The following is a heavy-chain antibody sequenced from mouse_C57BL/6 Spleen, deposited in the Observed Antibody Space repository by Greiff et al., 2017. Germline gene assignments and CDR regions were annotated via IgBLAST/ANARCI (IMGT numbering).Heavy chain of an antibody. Sequence: VQLQQPGAELVRPGSSVQLSCKASGYTFTSYWMHWVKQRPIQGLEWIGNIDPSDSETHYNQKFKDKATLTVDKSSSTAYMQLSSLTSEDSAVYYCASGNYDWFAYWGQGTLVTVSA. J-gene: IGHJ3*01. D-gene: IGHD2-1*01. V-gene: IGHV1-52*01. CDR1: GYTFTSYW. CDR2: IDPSDSET. CDR3: ASGNYDWFAY.